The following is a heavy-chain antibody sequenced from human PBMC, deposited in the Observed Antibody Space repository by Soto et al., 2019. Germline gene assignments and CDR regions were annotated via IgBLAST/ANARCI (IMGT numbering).Heavy chain of an antibody. Sequence: GGSLRLSCAASGFTFSSYSMNWVRQAPGKGLEWVSYISSSSSTIYYADSVKGRFTISRDNAKNSLYLQMNSLRDEDTAVYYCARDGYDILTGYYTVMGYFDYWGQGTLVTVSS. V-gene: IGHV3-48*02. J-gene: IGHJ4*02. CDR1: GFTFSSYS. CDR2: ISSSSSTI. D-gene: IGHD3-9*01. CDR3: ARDGYDILTGYYTVMGYFDY.